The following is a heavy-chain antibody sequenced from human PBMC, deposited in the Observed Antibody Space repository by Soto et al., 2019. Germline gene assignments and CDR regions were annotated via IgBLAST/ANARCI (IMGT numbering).Heavy chain of an antibody. CDR3: AKDMKWGGMTTIHYFDS. V-gene: IGHV3-9*02. D-gene: IGHD4-17*01. J-gene: IGHJ4*02. Sequence: EVQLVESGGGLVQPGRSLRLSCVASGFTADDYAMHWVRQAPGKGLEWVSGISSNSDTIDYADSVKGRFTISRDNAKNSLFLQKNSLGPEDTGLYYCAKDMKWGGMTTIHYFDSWGQGTLVTVSS. CDR2: ISSNSDTI. CDR1: GFTADDYA.